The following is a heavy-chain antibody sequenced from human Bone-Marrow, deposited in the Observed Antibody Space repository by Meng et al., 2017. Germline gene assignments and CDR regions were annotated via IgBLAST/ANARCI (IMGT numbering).Heavy chain of an antibody. CDR2: INPKSGDT. V-gene: IGHV1-2*06. D-gene: IGHD6-13*01. CDR1: GYTFPDYW. J-gene: IGHJ4*02. Sequence: ASVKVSCKASGYTFPDYWLHWVRRAPGQGLEWMGRINPKSGDTHYAQRFQGRVTMTGDTSISTAYMELSGLISDDTAMYYCARDEDISAGGKIFGDYWGQGTLVTVSS. CDR3: ARDEDISAGGKIFGDY.